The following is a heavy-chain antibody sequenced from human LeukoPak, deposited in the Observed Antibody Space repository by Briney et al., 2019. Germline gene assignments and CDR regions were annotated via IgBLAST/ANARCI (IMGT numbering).Heavy chain of an antibody. Sequence: GASVKVSCKASGYTFTSYGISWVRQAPGQGLEWMGWISAYNGNTNYAQKLQGRVTMTTDTSTSTAYMELRSLRSDDTAVYYCVRSSDIVVVVAATDNWFDPWGQGTLVTVSS. CDR2: ISAYNGNT. V-gene: IGHV1-18*01. CDR1: GYTFTSYG. D-gene: IGHD2-15*01. J-gene: IGHJ5*02. CDR3: VRSSDIVVVVAATDNWFDP.